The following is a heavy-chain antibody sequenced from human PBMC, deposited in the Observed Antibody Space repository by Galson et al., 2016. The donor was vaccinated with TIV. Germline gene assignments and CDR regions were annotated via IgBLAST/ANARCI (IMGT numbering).Heavy chain of an antibody. CDR3: ARQRLTMISRFES. D-gene: IGHD3-22*01. J-gene: IGHJ4*02. V-gene: IGHV4-39*01. Sequence: SETLSLTCSVSGDSITSTYYYWGWIRQPPGKGLEWIGSLYYSGSTYYNPSLKSRVTTSVDTSKNQFSLSLSSVTAADTAVFYCARQRLTMISRFESWGQGTQVTVSS. CDR1: GDSITSTYYY. CDR2: LYYSGST.